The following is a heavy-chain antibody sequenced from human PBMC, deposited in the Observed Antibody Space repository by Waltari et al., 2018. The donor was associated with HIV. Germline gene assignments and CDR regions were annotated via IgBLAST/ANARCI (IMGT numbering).Heavy chain of an antibody. CDR2: KSPYNGNS. CDR1: GSLFTHYG. J-gene: IGHJ4*02. V-gene: IGHV1-18*01. D-gene: IGHD2-8*01. CDR3: ARGGHCTNGYCYIFEF. Sequence: QIQLVQSGAEVKRPGASVKVSCQASGSLFTHYGISWVRQAPGQGLEWGGWKSPYNGNSAHAQKFQDRITMTTDASTSTAYMELTSLRSDDTAIYFCARGGHCTNGYCYIFEFWGQGTLVTVSS.